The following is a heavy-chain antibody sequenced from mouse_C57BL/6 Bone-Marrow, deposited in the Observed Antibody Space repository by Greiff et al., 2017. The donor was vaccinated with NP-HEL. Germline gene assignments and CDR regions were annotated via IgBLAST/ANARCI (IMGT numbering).Heavy chain of an antibody. Sequence: QVHVKQPGAELVKPGASVKMSCKASGYTFTSYWITWVKQRPGQGLEWIGDIYPGSGSTNYNEKFKSKATLTVDTSSSTAYMQLSSLTSEDSAVYYCARLDGNHWYFDVWGTGTTVTVSS. CDR1: GYTFTSYW. CDR2: IYPGSGST. V-gene: IGHV1-55*01. CDR3: ARLDGNHWYFDV. D-gene: IGHD2-1*01. J-gene: IGHJ1*03.